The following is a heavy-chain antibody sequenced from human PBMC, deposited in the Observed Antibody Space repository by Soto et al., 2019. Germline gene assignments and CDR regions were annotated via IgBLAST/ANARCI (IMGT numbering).Heavy chain of an antibody. J-gene: IGHJ4*03. Sequence: HPGGSLRLSCAASGLTLSSYWMHWVRQAPGKGLVWVSRINSDGSTTNYADSVKGRFTISRDNAKNTLYLQMNSLRAEDTAVYYCTRALYGYFDYWGQGTMVTVSS. V-gene: IGHV3-74*01. D-gene: IGHD4-17*01. CDR3: TRALYGYFDY. CDR2: INSDGSTT. CDR1: GLTLSSYW.